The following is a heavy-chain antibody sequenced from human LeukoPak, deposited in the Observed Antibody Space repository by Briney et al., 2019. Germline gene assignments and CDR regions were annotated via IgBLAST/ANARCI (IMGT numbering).Heavy chain of an antibody. V-gene: IGHV3-11*03. Sequence: KPGRSLRLSCEASGFTFSDYYMSWIRQAPGKGLEWVSYISSGSSYTNYADSVKGRFTISRDNAKNSLYLQMNSLRAEDTAVYYCARRGNPVDFDYWGQGTLVTVSS. CDR2: ISSGSSYT. D-gene: IGHD5-12*01. CDR3: ARRGNPVDFDY. J-gene: IGHJ4*02. CDR1: GFTFSDYY.